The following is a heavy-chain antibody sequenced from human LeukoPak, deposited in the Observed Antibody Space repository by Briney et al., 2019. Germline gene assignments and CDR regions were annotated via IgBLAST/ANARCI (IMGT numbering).Heavy chain of an antibody. CDR1: GFTFDDYA. J-gene: IGHJ4*02. Sequence: PGRSLRLSCAASGFTFDDYAMHWVRQAPGKGLEWVSGISWNGRDIAYADSVKGRFTISRDNAKNSLYLQMNSLRAEDTAVYYCARDLPYSSSWYKDLPHYFDYWGQGTLVTVSS. V-gene: IGHV3-9*01. CDR2: ISWNGRDI. D-gene: IGHD6-13*01. CDR3: ARDLPYSSSWYKDLPHYFDY.